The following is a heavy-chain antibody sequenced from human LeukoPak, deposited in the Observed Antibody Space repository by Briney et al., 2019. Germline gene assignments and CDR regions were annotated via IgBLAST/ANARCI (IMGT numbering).Heavy chain of an antibody. CDR3: AKDRQHSPLYYFDY. D-gene: IGHD2-15*01. V-gene: IGHV3-23*01. J-gene: IGHJ4*02. CDR2: ISGSGGST. CDR1: GVTFSSSW. Sequence: GSLRLSCAASGVTFSSSWMSWVRQAPGKGLEWVSAISGSGGSTYYADSVKGRFTISRDNSKNTLYLQMNSLRAEDTAVYYCAKDRQHSPLYYFDYWGQGTLVTVSS.